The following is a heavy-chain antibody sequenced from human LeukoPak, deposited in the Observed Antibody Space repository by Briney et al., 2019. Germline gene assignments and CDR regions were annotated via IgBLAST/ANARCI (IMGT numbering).Heavy chain of an antibody. CDR2: INPNSGGT. CDR3: ASSSKGGYSRDAFDI. J-gene: IGHJ3*02. Sequence: ASVKVSCKASGYTFAGYYMHWVRQAPGQGLEWMGWINPNSGGTNYAQKFQGRVTMTRDTSITTAYMELSRLRSDDTAVYYCASSSKGGYSRDAFDIWGQGTMVTVSS. D-gene: IGHD6-13*01. V-gene: IGHV1-2*02. CDR1: GYTFAGYY.